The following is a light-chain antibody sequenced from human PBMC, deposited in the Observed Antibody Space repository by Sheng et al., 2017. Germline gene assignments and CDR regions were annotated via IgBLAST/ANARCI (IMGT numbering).Light chain of an antibody. V-gene: IGKV3D-20*02. J-gene: IGKJ4*01. CDR1: QSVSSSY. CDR3: QQRSYWLT. CDR2: GAS. Sequence: EIVLTQSPGTLSLSPGERATLSCRASQSVSSSYLAWYQQKPGQAPRLLISGASTRATGIPARFNGSGSATEYTLTISSLQSEDFAVYFCQQRSYWLTFGGGTKVEV.